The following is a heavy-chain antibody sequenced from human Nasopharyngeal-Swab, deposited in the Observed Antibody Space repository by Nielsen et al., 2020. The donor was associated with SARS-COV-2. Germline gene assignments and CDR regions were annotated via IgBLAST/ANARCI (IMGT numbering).Heavy chain of an antibody. V-gene: IGHV3-7*01. D-gene: IGHD3-22*01. CDR3: ARDQYYDSSGYYYYGMDV. Sequence: AGSLTLSCAASGFTFSRYCFCWVRQAPRKGLEWVTNIKQDGSEKYYVDSVNGRFTISRDNAKNSLYLQMNSLLAEDTAVYYCARDQYYDSSGYYYYGMDVWGQGTTVTVSS. J-gene: IGHJ6*02. CDR2: IKQDGSEK. CDR1: GFTFSRYC.